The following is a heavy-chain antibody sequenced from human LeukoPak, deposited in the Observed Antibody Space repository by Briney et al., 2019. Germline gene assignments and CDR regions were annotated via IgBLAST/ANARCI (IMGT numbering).Heavy chain of an antibody. CDR3: ARESPVFDS. Sequence: GGSLRLSCAASGFTFSSYAKHWVRQAPGKGLEWVAVISHDGSNKYYADSVKGRFTISRDNSKNTLYPQMNSLRADDSAVYYCARESPVFDSWGQGTLVTVSS. CDR2: ISHDGSNK. J-gene: IGHJ4*02. CDR1: GFTFSSYA. V-gene: IGHV3-30*04.